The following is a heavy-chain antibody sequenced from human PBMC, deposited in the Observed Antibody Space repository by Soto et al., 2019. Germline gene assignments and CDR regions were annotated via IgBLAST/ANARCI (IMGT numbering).Heavy chain of an antibody. CDR3: AKHGPKRETPETFDY. Sequence: GGSLRLSCVASEFTFRSYAMSWVRQAPGKGLEWVSGISGSGGSTYYVDSVEGRFAISRDNSKNTVYLQMNSMRVEDTAIYYCAKHGPKRETPETFDYWGQGILVTVSS. CDR2: ISGSGGST. J-gene: IGHJ4*02. CDR1: EFTFRSYA. V-gene: IGHV3-23*01.